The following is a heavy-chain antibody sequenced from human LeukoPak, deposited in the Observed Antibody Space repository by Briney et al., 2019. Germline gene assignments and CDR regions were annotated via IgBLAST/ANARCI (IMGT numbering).Heavy chain of an antibody. Sequence: SETLSLTCTVPGDSISSYYWTWIRQPPGEGLEWIGRMFNSERSDYNPSLKSRVTISVDKSKNQLSLKLSSVTAADTAVYYCARDRAVVNAMQGVCDVWGQGTMVTVSS. D-gene: IGHD2-21*01. J-gene: IGHJ3*01. CDR2: MFNSERS. CDR1: GDSISSYY. V-gene: IGHV4-4*07. CDR3: ARDRAVVNAMQGVCDV.